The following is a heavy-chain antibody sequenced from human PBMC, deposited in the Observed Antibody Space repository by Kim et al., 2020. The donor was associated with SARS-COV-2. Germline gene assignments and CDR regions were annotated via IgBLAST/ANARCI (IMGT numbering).Heavy chain of an antibody. CDR3: ARCPAVEFIMITFGGVIVYFDY. V-gene: IGHV4-39*07. Sequence: SETLSLTCSVSGGSISSSSYYWGWIRQPPGKGLEWIGSIYYSGSTYYNPSLKSRVTISVDTSKNQFSLKLSSVTAADTAVYYCARCPAVEFIMITFGGVIVYFDYWGQGTLVTVSS. J-gene: IGHJ4*02. CDR2: IYYSGST. D-gene: IGHD3-16*02. CDR1: GGSISSSSYY.